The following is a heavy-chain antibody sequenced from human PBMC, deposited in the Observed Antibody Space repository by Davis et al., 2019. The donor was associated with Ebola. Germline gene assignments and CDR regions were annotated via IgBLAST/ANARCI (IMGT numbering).Heavy chain of an antibody. V-gene: IGHV4-34*01. CDR2: INHSGST. Sequence: MPGGSLRLSCTVSGGSISSYYWSWIRQPPGKGLEWIGEINHSGSTNYNPSLKSRVTISVDTSKNQFSLKLSSVTAADTAVYYCARGRGDCSSTSCSYLYYFDYWGQGTLVTVSS. CDR3: ARGRGDCSSTSCSYLYYFDY. D-gene: IGHD2-2*01. J-gene: IGHJ4*02. CDR1: GGSISSYY.